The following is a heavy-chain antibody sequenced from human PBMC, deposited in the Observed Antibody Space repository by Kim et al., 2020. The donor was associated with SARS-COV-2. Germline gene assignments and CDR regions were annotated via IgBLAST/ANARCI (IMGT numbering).Heavy chain of an antibody. Sequence: SVKVSCKASGDSFNTHAFTWVRQAPGQGLEWMGGIIPTFGTTNYAQKFQSRVTITADDSSSTVYMELSSLRSDDTAMYYCARARGCSGGKCYFDDFWGQGTLVTVSS. V-gene: IGHV1-69*13. D-gene: IGHD2-15*01. CDR3: ARARGCSGGKCYFDDF. CDR2: IIPTFGTT. J-gene: IGHJ4*02. CDR1: GDSFNTHA.